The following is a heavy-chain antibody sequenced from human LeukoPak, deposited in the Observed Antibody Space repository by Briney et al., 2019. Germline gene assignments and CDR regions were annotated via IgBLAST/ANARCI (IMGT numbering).Heavy chain of an antibody. CDR3: ARGGGYSYGLNWFDP. D-gene: IGHD5-18*01. CDR1: GGSISGYY. Sequence: SETLSLTCTVSGGSISGYYWTWIRQPPGKGLEWIGYMYYNGNTNYNPSLKSRVTISVDTSKNQFSLKLSSVTAADTAVYYCARGGGYSYGLNWFDPWGQGTLVTVSS. CDR2: MYYNGNT. V-gene: IGHV4-59*01. J-gene: IGHJ5*02.